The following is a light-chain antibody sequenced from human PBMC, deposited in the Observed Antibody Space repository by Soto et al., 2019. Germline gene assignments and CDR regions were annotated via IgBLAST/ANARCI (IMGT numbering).Light chain of an antibody. CDR1: QSVSNY. CDR3: QQRAKWPPFT. V-gene: IGKV3-11*01. Sequence: EIVLTQSPATLSLSPGERATLSCRASQSVSNYLAWYQQKPGQAPRLLIYDASTRASGIPARFSGSGSGTDFTLTISSLEPEDFAVYFCQQRAKWPPFTFGPGTKVGIK. J-gene: IGKJ3*01. CDR2: DAS.